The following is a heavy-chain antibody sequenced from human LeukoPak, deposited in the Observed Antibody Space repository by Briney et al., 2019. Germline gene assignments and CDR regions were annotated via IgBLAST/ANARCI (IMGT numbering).Heavy chain of an antibody. CDR2: ISYDGSNK. CDR1: GFTFSSYA. J-gene: IGHJ6*03. V-gene: IGHV3-30*04. Sequence: GGSLRLSCAASGFTFSSYAMHWVRQAPGKGLEWVAVISYDGSNKYYADSVKGRFTISRDNSKNTLYLQMNSLRAEGTAVYYCARDGYGDLYYYYYMDVWGKGTTVTVSS. CDR3: ARDGYGDLYYYYYMDV. D-gene: IGHD4-17*01.